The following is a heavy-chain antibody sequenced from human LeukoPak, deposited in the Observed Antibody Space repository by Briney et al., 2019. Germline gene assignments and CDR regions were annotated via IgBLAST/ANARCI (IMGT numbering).Heavy chain of an antibody. Sequence: PSESLSLTCAVYGGSFSGYYWSWIRQPPGKGLEWIGEINHSGSTNYNPSLKSRVTISVDTSKNQFSLKLSSVTAADTAVYYCARGPLGCSSTSCYTLEGYYGMDVWGQGTTVTVSS. CDR3: ARGPLGCSSTSCYTLEGYYGMDV. CDR1: GGSFSGYY. CDR2: INHSGST. J-gene: IGHJ6*02. V-gene: IGHV4-34*01. D-gene: IGHD2-2*02.